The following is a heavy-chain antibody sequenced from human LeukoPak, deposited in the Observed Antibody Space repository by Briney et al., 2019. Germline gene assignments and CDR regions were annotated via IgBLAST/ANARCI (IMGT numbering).Heavy chain of an antibody. CDR2: ISAYNGNT. CDR3: ARDMLSNGLFDY. V-gene: IGHV1-18*01. D-gene: IGHD3-10*02. J-gene: IGHJ4*02. CDR1: GYTFTSYG. Sequence: ASVKVSCKASGYTFTSYGISWVRQAPGQGLEWMGWISAYNGNTNYAQKLQGRVTMTTDTYTSTAYMELRSLRSDDTAVYYCARDMLSNGLFDYWGQGTLVTVSS.